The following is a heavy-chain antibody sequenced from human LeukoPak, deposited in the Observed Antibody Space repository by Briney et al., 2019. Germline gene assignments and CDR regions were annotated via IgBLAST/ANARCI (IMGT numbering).Heavy chain of an antibody. Sequence: GGSLRLSCAASGFTFSSYGMHWVRQAPGKGLEWVAFIRYDGGNKYYADSVKGRSTISRDNSKNTLYLQMNSLRAEDTAVYYCARVGGSTSSIGYWGQGTLVTVSS. CDR1: GFTFSSYG. CDR3: ARVGGSTSSIGY. J-gene: IGHJ4*02. CDR2: IRYDGGNK. V-gene: IGHV3-30*02. D-gene: IGHD2-2*01.